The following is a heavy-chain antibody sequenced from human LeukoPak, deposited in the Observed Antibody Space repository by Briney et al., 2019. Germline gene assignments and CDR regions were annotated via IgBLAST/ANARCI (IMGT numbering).Heavy chain of an antibody. J-gene: IGHJ5*02. Sequence: PSETLSLTCTVSGYSISSGYYWGWIRQPPGKGLEWIGSIYHSGSTYYNPSLKSRVTISVDTSKNQFSLKLSSVTAADTAVYYCARYREDYYGSGSYWFDPWGQGTLVTVSS. D-gene: IGHD3-10*01. CDR2: IYHSGST. CDR1: GYSISSGYY. CDR3: ARYREDYYGSGSYWFDP. V-gene: IGHV4-38-2*02.